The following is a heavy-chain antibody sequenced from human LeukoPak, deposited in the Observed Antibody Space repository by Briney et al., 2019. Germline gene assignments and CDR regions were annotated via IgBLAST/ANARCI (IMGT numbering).Heavy chain of an antibody. CDR2: INHSGST. CDR1: GGSFSGYY. Sequence: PSETLSLTCAVYGGSFSGYYWSWIRQPPGKGLEWIGEINHSGSTNYNPSLKSRVTISVDTSKNQFSLKLSSVTAADTAVYYCASPRTPNMGNGGAIDYWGQGTLVTVSS. J-gene: IGHJ4*02. CDR3: ASPRTPNMGNGGAIDY. V-gene: IGHV4-34*01. D-gene: IGHD4-23*01.